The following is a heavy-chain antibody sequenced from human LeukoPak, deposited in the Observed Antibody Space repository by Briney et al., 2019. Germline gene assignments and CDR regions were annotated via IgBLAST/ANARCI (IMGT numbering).Heavy chain of an antibody. CDR1: GFTFSSYA. CDR3: AKEVIEVSGRDWFDP. V-gene: IGHV3-23*01. D-gene: IGHD2-8*02. CDR2: ISGSGGST. Sequence: GGSLRLSCAASGFTFSSYAMSWVRQAPGKGLEWVSAISGSGGSTYYADSVKGRFTISRDNSKNTPYLQMNSLRAEDTAVYYCAKEVIEVSGRDWFDPWGQGTLVTVSS. J-gene: IGHJ5*02.